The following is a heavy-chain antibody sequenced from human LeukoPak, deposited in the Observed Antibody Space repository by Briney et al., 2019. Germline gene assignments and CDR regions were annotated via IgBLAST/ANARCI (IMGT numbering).Heavy chain of an antibody. CDR3: ARGGGDGYNHGAY. J-gene: IGHJ4*02. V-gene: IGHV3-21*01. CDR2: ISSSSSYI. Sequence: GGSLRLSCAASGFTFSSYSMNWVRQAPGKGLEWVSSISSSSSYIYYADSVKGRFTTSRDNAKNSLYLQMNSLRAEDTAVYYCARGGGDGYNHGAYWGQGTLVTVSS. D-gene: IGHD5-24*01. CDR1: GFTFSSYS.